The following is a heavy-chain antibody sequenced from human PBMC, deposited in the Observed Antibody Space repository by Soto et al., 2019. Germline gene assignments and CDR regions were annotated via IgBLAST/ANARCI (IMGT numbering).Heavy chain of an antibody. CDR3: ARESGYCSGGSCYFDY. CDR2: IYYSGST. Sequence: SETLSLTCTVSGGSISSYYWSWIRQPPGKGLEWIGYIYYSGSTNYNPSLKSRVTIPVDTSKNQFSLKLSSVTAADTAVYYCARESGYCSGGSCYFDYWGQGTLVTVSS. CDR1: GGSISSYY. V-gene: IGHV4-59*01. D-gene: IGHD2-15*01. J-gene: IGHJ4*02.